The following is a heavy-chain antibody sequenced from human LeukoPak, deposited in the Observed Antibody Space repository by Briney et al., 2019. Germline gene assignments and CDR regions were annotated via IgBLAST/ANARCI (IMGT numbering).Heavy chain of an antibody. CDR1: GFTFSNYA. CDR3: TRDGAPYCSGGSCYLFYWFDP. Sequence: GGSLRLSCAASGFTFSNYAMTWVRQAPGKGLEWVSGISGSGSSTYYADSVKGRFTISRDNAKNSLYLQMNSLRAEDTAVYYCTRDGAPYCSGGSCYLFYWFDPWGQGTLVTVSS. D-gene: IGHD2-15*01. CDR2: ISGSGSST. J-gene: IGHJ5*02. V-gene: IGHV3-21*01.